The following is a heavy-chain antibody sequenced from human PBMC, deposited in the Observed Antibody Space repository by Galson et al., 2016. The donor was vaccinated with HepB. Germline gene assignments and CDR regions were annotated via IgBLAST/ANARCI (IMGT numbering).Heavy chain of an antibody. Sequence: SLRLSCAASGFTVSDNYMSWVRQAPGKGLEWVSLINSCGETLYADSVKGRFTISRDHSKNTLYLQINSLRVEDTAVYYCARDGNADSPWGQGTLVTVSS. CDR1: GFTVSDNY. CDR2: INSCGET. D-gene: IGHD4-17*01. CDR3: ARDGNADSP. J-gene: IGHJ5*02. V-gene: IGHV3-53*01.